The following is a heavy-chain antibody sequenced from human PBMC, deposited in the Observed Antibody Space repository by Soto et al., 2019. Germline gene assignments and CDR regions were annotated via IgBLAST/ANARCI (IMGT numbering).Heavy chain of an antibody. CDR2: ISGSGGST. V-gene: IGHV3-23*01. D-gene: IGHD2-15*01. J-gene: IGHJ4*02. Sequence: EVQLLESGGGLVQPGGSLRLSCAASGFTFSSYAMSWVRQAPGKGLEWVSAISGSGGSTYYADSVKGRFTISRDNPKNTLYLQMNSLRAEDTAVYYCAKYSSGVVATGHLSLWGEGTLVTVSS. CDR3: AKYSSGVVATGHLSL. CDR1: GFTFSSYA.